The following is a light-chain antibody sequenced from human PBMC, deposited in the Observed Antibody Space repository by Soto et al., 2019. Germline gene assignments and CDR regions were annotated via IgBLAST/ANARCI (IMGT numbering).Light chain of an antibody. J-gene: IGLJ1*01. CDR1: SSDVGGYNY. V-gene: IGLV2-11*01. CDR2: DVS. Sequence: QSVLTQPRSVSGSPGQSITISCTGTSSDVGGYNYVSWYQQHPGKAPKLMIYDVSKRPSGVPDRFSGSKSGNTASLTISGLQAEDEADYYCCSYAGSYNFEVFGPGTKVTVL. CDR3: CSYAGSYNFEV.